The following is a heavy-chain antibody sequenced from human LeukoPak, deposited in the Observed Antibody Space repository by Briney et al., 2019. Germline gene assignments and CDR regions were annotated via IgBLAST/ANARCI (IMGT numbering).Heavy chain of an antibody. J-gene: IGHJ5*02. Sequence: ASVKVSCKASGYTFTSYDINWVRQATGQGLEWMGWMNPNSGNTGYAQKFQGRVTMTRNTSISTAYKELSSLRSEDTAVYYCARVYYDFWSGYFLVDPWGQGTLVTVSS. D-gene: IGHD3-3*01. CDR3: ARVYYDFWSGYFLVDP. V-gene: IGHV1-8*01. CDR1: GYTFTSYD. CDR2: MNPNSGNT.